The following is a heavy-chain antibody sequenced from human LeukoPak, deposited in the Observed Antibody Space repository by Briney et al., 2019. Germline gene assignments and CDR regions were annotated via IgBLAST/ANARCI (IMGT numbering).Heavy chain of an antibody. D-gene: IGHD3-22*01. Sequence: ASVEVSCKASGYTFTSYYINWVRQATGQGLEWMGWMNPNSGNTGYAKKFQDRVTMTSNTSIRLTYVELSSLRSDYTAIGYCARGFYDSSGYYLTYWGQGTLVTVSS. CDR2: MNPNSGNT. CDR3: ARGFYDSSGYYLTY. J-gene: IGHJ4*02. CDR1: GYTFTSYY. V-gene: IGHV1-8*01.